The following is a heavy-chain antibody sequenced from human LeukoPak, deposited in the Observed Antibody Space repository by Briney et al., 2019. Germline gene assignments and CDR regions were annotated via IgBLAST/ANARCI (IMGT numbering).Heavy chain of an antibody. J-gene: IGHJ5*02. D-gene: IGHD5-12*01. CDR2: INHSGST. V-gene: IGHV4-34*01. Sequence: SETLSLTCAVYGGALSDYYWSWIRQPPGKGLEWIGEINHSGSTNYNPSLKSRVTISVDTSKNQFSLKLSSVTAADTAVYYCARFFLGYDEGWFDPWGQGTLVTVSS. CDR3: ARFFLGYDEGWFDP. CDR1: GGALSDYY.